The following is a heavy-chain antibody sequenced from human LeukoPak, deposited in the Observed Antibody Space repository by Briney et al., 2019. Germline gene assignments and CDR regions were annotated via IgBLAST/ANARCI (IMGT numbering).Heavy chain of an antibody. CDR1: GYTFTSYY. V-gene: IGHV1-46*01. J-gene: IGHJ4*02. Sequence: GASVTVSCKASGYTFTSYYMHWVRQAPGQGLEWMGIINPSGGSTSYAQKFQGRVTMTRDTSTSTVYMELSSLRSEDTAVYYCARDLTPYSYGYALDYWGQGTLVTVSS. D-gene: IGHD5-18*01. CDR3: ARDLTPYSYGYALDY. CDR2: INPSGGST.